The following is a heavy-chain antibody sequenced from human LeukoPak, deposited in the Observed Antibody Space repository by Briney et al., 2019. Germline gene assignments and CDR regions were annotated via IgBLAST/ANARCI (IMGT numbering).Heavy chain of an antibody. CDR1: GFTFSSYA. CDR2: ISGSGGST. D-gene: IGHD6-19*01. J-gene: IGHJ4*02. V-gene: IGHV3-23*01. CDR3: AKRSSGWYGPFDY. Sequence: GGSLRLSCAASGFTFSSYAMSWVRQAPGKGLEWVSAISGSGGSTYYADSVKGRFTISRDNSKNTLYLQVNSLRAEDTAVYYCAKRSSGWYGPFDYWGQGTLVTVSS.